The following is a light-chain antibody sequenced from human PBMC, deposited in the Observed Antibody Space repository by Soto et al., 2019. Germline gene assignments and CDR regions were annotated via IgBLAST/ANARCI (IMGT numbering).Light chain of an antibody. J-gene: IGKJ2*01. V-gene: IGKV3-20*01. CDR1: QSVSSSY. Sequence: EMVLTQSPGTLSLSPGERATLSCRASQSVSSSYLAWYQQKPGQAPRHLIDGASSKGTGTPDRFSGSGSGTDVTLTISRLAPEDFAVYYCQQYGSSLYTFGQGTKLEIK. CDR3: QQYGSSLYT. CDR2: GAS.